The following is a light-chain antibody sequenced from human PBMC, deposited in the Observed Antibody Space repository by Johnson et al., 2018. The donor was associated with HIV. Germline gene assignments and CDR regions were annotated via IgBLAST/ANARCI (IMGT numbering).Light chain of an antibody. Sequence: QSVLTQPPSVSAAPGQKVTISCSGRSSNIGNNYVSWYQLLPGTAPKLLIYENNKRPSGIPDRFSGSKSGTSATLAIAGLQTGDAADYYCGTWEGSPSAGGVIGTGTTVIVV. CDR3: GTWEGSPSAGGV. CDR2: ENN. CDR1: SSNIGNNY. J-gene: IGLJ1*01. V-gene: IGLV1-51*02.